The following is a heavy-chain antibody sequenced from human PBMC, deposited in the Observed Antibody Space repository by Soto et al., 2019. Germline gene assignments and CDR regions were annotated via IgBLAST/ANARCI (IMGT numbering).Heavy chain of an antibody. J-gene: IGHJ4*02. CDR2: ISGSGGST. V-gene: IGHV3-23*01. CDR1: GFTFSSYA. CDR3: AKERRGAYFCSGGSCYSDY. Sequence: GGFLRLSCAASGFTFSSYAMSWVRQAPGKGLEWVSAISGSGGSTYYADSVKGRFTISRDNSKNTLYLQMNSLRAEDTAVYYCAKERRGAYFCSGGSCYSDYWGQGTLVTVS. D-gene: IGHD2-15*01.